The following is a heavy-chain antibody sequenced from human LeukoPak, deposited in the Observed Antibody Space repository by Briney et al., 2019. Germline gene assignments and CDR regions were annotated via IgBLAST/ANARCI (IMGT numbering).Heavy chain of an antibody. CDR2: INQGGSDK. D-gene: IGHD1-14*01. V-gene: IGHV3-7*01. CDR1: GFTFSGHW. J-gene: IGHJ4*02. Sequence: GGSLRLSCGACGFTFSGHWMSWVRQAPGKGLEWVANINQGGSDKYYVDSVKGRFTISRDNANNLLYLQMNSLRGEDTAVYYCMRDRSRAEDDWGQGTLVTVSS. CDR3: MRDRSRAEDD.